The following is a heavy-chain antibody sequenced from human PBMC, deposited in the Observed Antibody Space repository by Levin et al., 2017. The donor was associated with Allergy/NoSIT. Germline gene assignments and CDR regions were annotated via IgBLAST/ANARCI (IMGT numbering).Heavy chain of an antibody. D-gene: IGHD6-19*01. V-gene: IGHV1-24*01. Sequence: GESLKISCKVSGYTLTELSMHWVRQAPGKGLEWMGGFDPEDGETIYAQKFQGRVTMTEDTSTDTAYMELSSLRSEDTAVYYCATDGALYSSGWYSSAFDIWGQGTMVTVSS. CDR1: GYTLTELS. J-gene: IGHJ3*02. CDR2: FDPEDGET. CDR3: ATDGALYSSGWYSSAFDI.